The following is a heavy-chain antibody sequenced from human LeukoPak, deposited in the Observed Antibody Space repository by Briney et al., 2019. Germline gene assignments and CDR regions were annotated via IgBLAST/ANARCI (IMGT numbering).Heavy chain of an antibody. CDR3: VRDFNPYCSSDCYFDAFDI. D-gene: IGHD2-21*01. CDR1: GFIFNTYW. V-gene: IGHV3-7*01. J-gene: IGHJ3*02. CDR2: INRDGSTE. Sequence: GGSLRLSCAASGFIFNTYWMTWVRQAPGKGLEWVANINRDGSTEHYVDSVKGRFTISRDNAKNSLSLQMNSLRTEDTAVYYCVRDFNPYCSSDCYFDAFDIWGQGTMVPVSS.